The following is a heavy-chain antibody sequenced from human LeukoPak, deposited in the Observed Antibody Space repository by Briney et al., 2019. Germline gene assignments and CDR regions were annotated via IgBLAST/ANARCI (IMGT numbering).Heavy chain of an antibody. CDR1: DASLTSSTYH. V-gene: IGHV4-39*01. Sequence: SETLSLTCTVSDASLTSSTYHWGWIRQPPGKGLEWIGAIYFTGSAYYNPSLRSRITISVDTSKNQFSLKLSSVTAADAAVYYCARLRPGYFDYWGQGTLFTVSS. CDR2: IYFTGSA. J-gene: IGHJ4*02. D-gene: IGHD2-2*01. CDR3: ARLRPGYFDY.